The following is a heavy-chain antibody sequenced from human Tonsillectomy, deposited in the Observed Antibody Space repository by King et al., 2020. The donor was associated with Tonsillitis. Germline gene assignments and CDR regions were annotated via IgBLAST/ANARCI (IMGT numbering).Heavy chain of an antibody. D-gene: IGHD7-27*01. V-gene: IGHV3-33*01. J-gene: IGHJ4*02. CDR2: MWYDGRIK. Sequence: VQLVESGGGVVQPGRSLRLSCAASGFTFSSYGMHWLRQAPGTGLEWVAAMWYDGRIKYYADSVKGRFTISRDNSKNTLYLQMNTLRAEDTALYYCARSLTNWAYFDYWGQGTLVTVSS. CDR3: ARSLTNWAYFDY. CDR1: GFTFSSYG.